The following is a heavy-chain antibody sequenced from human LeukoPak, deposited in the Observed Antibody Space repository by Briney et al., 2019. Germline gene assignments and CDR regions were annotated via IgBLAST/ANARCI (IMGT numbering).Heavy chain of an antibody. CDR3: AKRRSPGSSIYNYHPVMFDV. CDR1: GFTFNNYA. CDR2: VSASSGIT. Sequence: GGSLRLSCAVSGFTFNNYAVDWVLQAPGTRLEWVSGVSASSGITSYADSVKGRFTISRDNSKDTLYLHMSSLRAEDTARYYCAKRRSPGSSIYNYHPVMFDVWGQGTMVTVSS. J-gene: IGHJ3*01. V-gene: IGHV3-23*01. D-gene: IGHD3-10*01.